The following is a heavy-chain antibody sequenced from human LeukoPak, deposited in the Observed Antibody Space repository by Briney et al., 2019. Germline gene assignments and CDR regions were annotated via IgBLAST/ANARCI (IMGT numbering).Heavy chain of an antibody. Sequence: SETLSLTCTVSGGSISSHYWSWIRQPPGKGLEWIGYIYYSGSTNYNPSLKSRVTISVDTSKTQFSLKLSSVTAADTAVYYSAGGGWSGSYDVLDYWGQGTLVTVSS. V-gene: IGHV4-59*11. CDR2: IYYSGST. J-gene: IGHJ4*02. D-gene: IGHD1-26*01. CDR1: GGSISSHY. CDR3: AGGGWSGSYDVLDY.